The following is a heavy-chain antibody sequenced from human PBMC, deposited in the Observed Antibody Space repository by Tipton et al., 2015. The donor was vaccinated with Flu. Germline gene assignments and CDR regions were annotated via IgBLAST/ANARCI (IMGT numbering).Heavy chain of an antibody. D-gene: IGHD3-22*01. CDR3: ARRDYYDSSGYLADAFDI. Sequence: VQLVQSGAEVKKPGESLEISCKGSGYSFTSYWIGWVRQMPGKGLEWMGIIYPGDSDTRYSPSFQGQVTISADKSISTAYLQWSSLKASDTAMYYCARRDYYDSSGYLADAFDIWGQGTMVTVSS. CDR2: IYPGDSDT. V-gene: IGHV5-51*01. J-gene: IGHJ3*02. CDR1: GYSFTSYW.